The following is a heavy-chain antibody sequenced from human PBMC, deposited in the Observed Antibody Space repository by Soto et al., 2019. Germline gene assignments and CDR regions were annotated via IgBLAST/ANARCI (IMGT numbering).Heavy chain of an antibody. V-gene: IGHV3-23*01. J-gene: IGHJ6*02. CDR1: GFTFSSYA. CDR3: AKAPHDYYYGMDV. CDR2: ISGSGGST. Sequence: PGGSLRLSCAASGFTFSSYAMSWVRQAPGKGLEWVSAISGSGGSTYYADSVKGRFTISRDNSKNTLYLQMNGLRAEDTAVYYCAKAPHDYYYGMDVWGQGTTVTVSS.